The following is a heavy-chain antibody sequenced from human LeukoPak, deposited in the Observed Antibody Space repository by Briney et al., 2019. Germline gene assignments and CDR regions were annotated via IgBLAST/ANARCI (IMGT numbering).Heavy chain of an antibody. D-gene: IGHD3-3*01. Sequence: GGSLRLSCAASGFIFNTFNMNWIRQAPGKGLEWVSYISETSTTIYYADSVKGRFTVSRDNGKNTLYLQMNSLRAEDTAVYYCASQSVSSFTIFGLRGVFDIWGQGTMVTVSS. CDR3: ASQSVSSFTIFGLRGVFDI. CDR1: GFIFNTFN. J-gene: IGHJ3*02. CDR2: ISETSTTI. V-gene: IGHV3-48*01.